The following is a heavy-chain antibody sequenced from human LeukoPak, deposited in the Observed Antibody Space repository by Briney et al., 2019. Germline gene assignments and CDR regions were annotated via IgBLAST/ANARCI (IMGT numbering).Heavy chain of an antibody. CDR1: GYTFTDYY. CDR3: TRVSIAWSNLYFDF. J-gene: IGHJ4*02. V-gene: IGHV1-2*02. D-gene: IGHD1-14*01. Sequence: GASVKVSCKASGYTFTDYYIDWVRQAPGQGLEWMGRINPNTGATNYAQKFQGRVTMTGDASINTASMELTSLTSGDAAIYYCTRVSIAWSNLYFDFWGQGTLVTVPS. CDR2: INPNTGAT.